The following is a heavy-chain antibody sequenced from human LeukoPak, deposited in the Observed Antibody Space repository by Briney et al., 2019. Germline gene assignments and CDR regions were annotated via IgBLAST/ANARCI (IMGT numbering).Heavy chain of an antibody. D-gene: IGHD6-13*01. CDR2: IYYSGST. CDR1: GGSISSSRYY. J-gene: IGHJ5*02. V-gene: IGHV4-39*01. Sequence: PSETLSLTCTVSGGSISSSRYYWGWIRQPPGKGLEWIGSIYYSGSTYYNPSLKSRVTISVDTSKNQFPLKLSSVTAADTAVYYCARVFSSWENNWFDPWGQGTLVTVSS. CDR3: ARVFSSWENNWFDP.